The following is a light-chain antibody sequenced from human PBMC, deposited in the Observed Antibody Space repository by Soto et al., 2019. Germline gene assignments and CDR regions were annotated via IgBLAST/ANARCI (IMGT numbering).Light chain of an antibody. Sequence: IRMTQSPSSLSASTGDRVTITCRPSQGISNSLAWYQQKPGKVPKLLIHGASTLQSGVPSRFSGSGSGTDFTLTISSLQPEDAATYYCQKYDSAPTFGPGTKVDIK. CDR2: GAS. J-gene: IGKJ1*01. V-gene: IGKV1-27*01. CDR1: QGISNS. CDR3: QKYDSAPT.